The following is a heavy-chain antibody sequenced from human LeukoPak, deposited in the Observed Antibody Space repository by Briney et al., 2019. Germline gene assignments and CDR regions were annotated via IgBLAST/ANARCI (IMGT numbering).Heavy chain of an antibody. CDR3: AKMGVYDSSGYFDY. J-gene: IGHJ4*02. CDR1: GFTFSSYN. D-gene: IGHD3-22*01. Sequence: GGSLRLSCAASGFTFSSYNMNWVRQAPGKGLEWVSSISGSGDSTYYADSVKGRFTISRDNSKNTLYLQMNSLRAEDTAVYYCAKMGVYDSSGYFDYWGQGTLVTVSS. V-gene: IGHV3-23*01. CDR2: ISGSGDST.